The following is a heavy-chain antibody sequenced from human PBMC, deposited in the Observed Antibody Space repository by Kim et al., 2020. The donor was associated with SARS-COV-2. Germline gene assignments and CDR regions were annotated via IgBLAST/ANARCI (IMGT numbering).Heavy chain of an antibody. Sequence: SETLSLTCTVSGGSISSYYWSWIRQPPGKGLEWIGYIYYSGSTNYNPSLKSRVTISVDTSKNQFSLKLSSVTAADTAVYYCARDVEGGNWFDPWGQGTLVTVSS. V-gene: IGHV4-59*01. D-gene: IGHD2-15*01. CDR3: ARDVEGGNWFDP. CDR1: GGSISSYY. CDR2: IYYSGST. J-gene: IGHJ5*02.